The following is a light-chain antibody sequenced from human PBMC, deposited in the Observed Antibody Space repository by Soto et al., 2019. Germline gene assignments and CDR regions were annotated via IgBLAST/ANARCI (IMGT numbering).Light chain of an antibody. Sequence: EIVLTQSPATLSLSPGERATLSCRASQSVSSYLAWYQHKPGQAPRLLIYDASNRATGIPARFSGSGSGTDFTLTISSLEPEDFAVYYCQQRSNWPPNTFGQGTRLEI. CDR3: QQRSNWPPNT. J-gene: IGKJ5*01. V-gene: IGKV3-11*01. CDR2: DAS. CDR1: QSVSSY.